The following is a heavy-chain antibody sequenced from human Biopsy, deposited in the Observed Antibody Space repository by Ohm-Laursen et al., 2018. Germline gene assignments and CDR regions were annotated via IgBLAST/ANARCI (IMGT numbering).Heavy chain of an antibody. CDR3: ARIPILVVPAAIVYRHRRHLQGLDV. V-gene: IGHV2-70*16. D-gene: IGHD2-2*02. CDR2: IDWDDAK. CDR1: GFSLNTRGMS. Sequence: TQTLTLTCTLSGFSLNTRGMSVTWIRQPPGKALEWLARIDWDDAKFYNGSLKTRLTISKDTSENHVVLTLSDVDPVDTATYYCARIPILVVPAAIVYRHRRHLQGLDVWGQGTTVIVSS. J-gene: IGHJ6*02.